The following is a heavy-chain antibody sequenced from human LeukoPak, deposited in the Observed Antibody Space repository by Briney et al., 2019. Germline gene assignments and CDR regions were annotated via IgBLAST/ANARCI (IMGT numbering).Heavy chain of an antibody. Sequence: PGESLRLSCAASGFTFSHYWMAWVRQAPGKGLEWVAIIRPDANDGSYVDSVKGRFTISRDNAKNSLYLQQNSLRAEDTAVYFCARADWGSIDYWGQGALVTVSS. J-gene: IGHJ4*02. CDR3: ARADWGSIDY. D-gene: IGHD7-27*01. CDR2: IRPDANDG. CDR1: GFTFSHYW. V-gene: IGHV3-7*01.